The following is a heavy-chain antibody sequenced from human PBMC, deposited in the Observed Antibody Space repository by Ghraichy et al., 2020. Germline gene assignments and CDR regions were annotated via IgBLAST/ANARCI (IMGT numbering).Heavy chain of an antibody. CDR3: AKNLGGTYRSDMDV. J-gene: IGHJ6*02. D-gene: IGHD1-26*01. Sequence: GGSLRLSCAASGFTFSTYAMTWVRQAPGKGLEWVSSISGSGDSSYYADSVKGRFTISRDNSKNTLYLHMNSLRAEDTAVYYCAKNLGGTYRSDMDVWGQGTTVTVSS. V-gene: IGHV3-23*01. CDR2: ISGSGDSS. CDR1: GFTFSTYA.